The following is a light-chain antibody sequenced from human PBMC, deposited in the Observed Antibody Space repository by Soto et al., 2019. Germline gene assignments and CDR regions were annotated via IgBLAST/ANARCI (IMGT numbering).Light chain of an antibody. J-gene: IGLJ1*01. CDR1: SGSVSTSCF. CDR3: VLYMGSGISV. CDR2: STN. V-gene: IGLV8-61*01. Sequence: QAVVTQEPSFSVSPGGTVTLTCGLSSGSVSTSCFPSWYQQTPGQAPRTLIYSTNGRSSGVPDRFSGSILGNKAALTITGAQADDESDYYCVLYMGSGISVFGTGTKVTVL.